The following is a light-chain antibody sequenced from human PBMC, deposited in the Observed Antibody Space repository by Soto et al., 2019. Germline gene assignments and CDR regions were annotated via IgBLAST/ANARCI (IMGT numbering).Light chain of an antibody. J-gene: IGKJ3*01. CDR2: GAS. CDR1: QSINSN. Sequence: ERVMTQSPATLSVSPGERATLSCRASQSINSNLAWYQQKPGQAPRLLIYGASTRATGIPARFSGSGSGTEFTLTISSLQSGDFAVYYCQQYNNWPFTFGPGTKVDIK. CDR3: QQYNNWPFT. V-gene: IGKV3-15*01.